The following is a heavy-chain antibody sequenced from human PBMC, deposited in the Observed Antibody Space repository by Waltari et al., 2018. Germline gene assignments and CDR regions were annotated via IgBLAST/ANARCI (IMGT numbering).Heavy chain of an antibody. V-gene: IGHV5-51*01. D-gene: IGHD6-19*01. Sequence: EVQLVQSGAEVKKPGESLKISCKGSGYSFTSYWIGWVRQMPGKGLEWMGFIYAGYSDTRYSPSFKGQGTISVDKSISTAYLQWSTLKASDTAMYFCAREKGFSSGNFDYWGQGTLVTVSS. CDR3: AREKGFSSGNFDY. CDR1: GYSFTSYW. CDR2: IYAGYSDT. J-gene: IGHJ4*02.